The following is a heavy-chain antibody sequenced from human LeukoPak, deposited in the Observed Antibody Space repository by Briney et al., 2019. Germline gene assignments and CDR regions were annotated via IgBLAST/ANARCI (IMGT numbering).Heavy chain of an antibody. CDR1: GYTFTSYY. Sequence: ASVKVSCKASGYTFTSYYMHWVRQAPGQGLEWMGWINPNNGGTNYAQKFQGRVTMTRDTSISTAYMELSRLRSDDTAVYYCARAAMITFGGVMVWFDPWGQGTLVTVSS. J-gene: IGHJ5*02. CDR3: ARAAMITFGGVMVWFDP. D-gene: IGHD3-16*01. CDR2: INPNNGGT. V-gene: IGHV1-2*02.